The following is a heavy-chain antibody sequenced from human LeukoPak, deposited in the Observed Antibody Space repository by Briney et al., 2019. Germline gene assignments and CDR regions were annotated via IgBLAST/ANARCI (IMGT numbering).Heavy chain of an antibody. V-gene: IGHV1-69*13. CDR1: GGTFSSYA. Sequence: SVKVSFKASGGTFSSYAISWVGQAPGQGLEWMGGIIPIFGTANYAQKFQGRVTITADESTSTAYMELSSLRSEDTAVYYCARTLWFGRAYYGMDVWGKGTTVTVSS. J-gene: IGHJ6*04. CDR2: IIPIFGTA. D-gene: IGHD3-10*01. CDR3: ARTLWFGRAYYGMDV.